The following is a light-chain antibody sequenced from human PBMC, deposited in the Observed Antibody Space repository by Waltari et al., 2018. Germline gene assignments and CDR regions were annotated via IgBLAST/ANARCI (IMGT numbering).Light chain of an antibody. CDR3: LQYNSYSWT. Sequence: DIQMTQSPSTLFASVGDRVTITCRASQTISNWLAWCQQKPGKAPKLLIYKASGLESGVPSRFSGSGSGTDFTLTISSLQPEDVGTYYCLQYNSYSWTFGHGTKVEI. J-gene: IGKJ1*01. CDR2: KAS. CDR1: QTISNW. V-gene: IGKV1-5*03.